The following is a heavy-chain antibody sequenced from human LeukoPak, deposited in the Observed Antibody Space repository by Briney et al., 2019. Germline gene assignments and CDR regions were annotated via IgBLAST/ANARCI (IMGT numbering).Heavy chain of an antibody. J-gene: IGHJ4*02. D-gene: IGHD3-10*01. CDR1: GFTFSSYG. Sequence: GGSLRLSRAASGFTFSSYGMSWVRQAPGKGLEWVSGISWNSGSIGYADSVKGRFTISRDNAKNSLYLQMNSLRAEDTALYYCAKGQTMVRGVIVYWGQGTLVTVSS. V-gene: IGHV3-9*01. CDR2: ISWNSGSI. CDR3: AKGQTMVRGVIVY.